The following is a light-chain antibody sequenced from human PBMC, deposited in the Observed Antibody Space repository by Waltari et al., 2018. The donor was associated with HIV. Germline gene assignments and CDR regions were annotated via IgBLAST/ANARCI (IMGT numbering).Light chain of an antibody. Sequence: QSVLTQPPSVSGTPGQRVTISCSGSSSNIVGRYVTWYQVLPGTAPKLLIYIDNRRPSGVPDRFSGSKSGTSASLAISGLQSEDEADYYCASWDDSLDGVVFGGGTKLTVL. V-gene: IGLV1-44*01. J-gene: IGLJ3*02. CDR1: SSNIVGRY. CDR3: ASWDDSLDGVV. CDR2: IDN.